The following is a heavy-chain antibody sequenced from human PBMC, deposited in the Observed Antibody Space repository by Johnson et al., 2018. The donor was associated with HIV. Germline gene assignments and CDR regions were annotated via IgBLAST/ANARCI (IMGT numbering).Heavy chain of an antibody. V-gene: IGHV3-33*08. Sequence: QVQLVESGGGVVQPGKSLTLSCVVSGLSFSNFGIHWVRQAPGKGLEWVAVVWYDGSNKYYADSVKGRFTIARDNSKNTLYLEMTSLRAEDTAVYYCARDHIRGYDSPKDAFDIWGQGTMVTVSS. J-gene: IGHJ3*02. D-gene: IGHD3-22*01. CDR1: GLSFSNFG. CDR2: VWYDGSNK. CDR3: ARDHIRGYDSPKDAFDI.